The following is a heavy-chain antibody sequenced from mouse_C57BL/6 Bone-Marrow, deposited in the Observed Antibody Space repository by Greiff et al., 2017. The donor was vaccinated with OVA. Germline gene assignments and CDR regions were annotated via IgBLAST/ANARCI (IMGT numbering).Heavy chain of an antibody. CDR3: ARGHYDYDKSYWYFDV. Sequence: EVQLQQSGPELVKPGASVKISCKASGYTFTDYYMNWVKQSHGKSLEWIGDINPNNGGTSYNQKFKGKATLTVDKSSSTAYMELRSLTSDDSAVYYGARGHYDYDKSYWYFDVWGTGTTVTVSS. D-gene: IGHD2-4*01. CDR2: INPNNGGT. CDR1: GYTFTDYY. V-gene: IGHV1-26*01. J-gene: IGHJ1*03.